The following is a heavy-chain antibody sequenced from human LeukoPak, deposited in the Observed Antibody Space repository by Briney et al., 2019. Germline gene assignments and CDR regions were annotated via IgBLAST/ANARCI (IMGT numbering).Heavy chain of an antibody. Sequence: SVKVSCKASGYTFTSYGISWVRQAPGQGLEWMGRIIPILGIANYAQKFQGRVTITADKSTSTAYMELSSLRSEDTAVYYCARVYGVGATWGQGTLVTVSS. CDR2: IIPILGIA. V-gene: IGHV1-69*04. CDR3: ARVYGVGAT. D-gene: IGHD1-26*01. J-gene: IGHJ5*02. CDR1: GYTFTSYG.